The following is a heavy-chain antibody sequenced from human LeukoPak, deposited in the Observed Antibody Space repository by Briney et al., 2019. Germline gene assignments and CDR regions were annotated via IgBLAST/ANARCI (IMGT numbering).Heavy chain of an antibody. CDR3: ARSSMILGDVIDY. D-gene: IGHD3-16*01. Sequence: SETLSLTCTVSGGSISSSSYYWGWIRQPPGKGLEWIGSMYYSGSTYYNPSLKSRVTISVDTSKNQFSLQLNSVTPEDTAVYYCARSSMILGDVIDYWGQGTLVTVSS. CDR2: MYYSGST. CDR1: GGSISSSSYY. J-gene: IGHJ4*02. V-gene: IGHV4-39*07.